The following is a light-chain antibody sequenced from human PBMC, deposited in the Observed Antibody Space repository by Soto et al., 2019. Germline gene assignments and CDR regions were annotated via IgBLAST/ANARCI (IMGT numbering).Light chain of an antibody. CDR1: QSVSSY. Sequence: EIVWTQSPATLSLSPGERATLSCRASQSVSSYLAWYQQKPGQAPRLLIYDASNRATGIPARFSGSGSGTDFTLTISSLEPEDFAVYYCQQRSNWPPPITFGQGTRLEIK. CDR3: QQRSNWPPPIT. CDR2: DAS. V-gene: IGKV3-11*01. J-gene: IGKJ5*01.